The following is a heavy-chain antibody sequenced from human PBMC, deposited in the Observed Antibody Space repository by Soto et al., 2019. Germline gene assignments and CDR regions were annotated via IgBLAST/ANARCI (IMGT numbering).Heavy chain of an antibody. V-gene: IGHV1-2*04. CDR3: ARGALGDCSSTSCYLGGDYYYMDV. CDR1: GYTFTGYY. CDR2: INPNSGGT. Sequence: ASVKVSCKASGYTFTGYYMHWVRQAPGQGLEWMGWINPNSGGTNYAQKFQGWVTMTRDTSISTAYMELSRLRSDDTAVYYCARGALGDCSSTSCYLGGDYYYMDVWGKGTTVTVSS. D-gene: IGHD2-2*01. J-gene: IGHJ6*03.